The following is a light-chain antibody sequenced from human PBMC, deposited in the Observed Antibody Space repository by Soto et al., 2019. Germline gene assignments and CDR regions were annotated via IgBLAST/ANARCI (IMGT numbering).Light chain of an antibody. V-gene: IGKV1-5*01. CDR1: QSISSW. Sequence: DIQMTQSPSTLSASVGDRVTITCRASQSISSWLAWYQQKPGKAPKLLIYDASSLESGVPSRFSGSGSGTEFTLTISSLQPDDFATYYFQQYNNYPWKFGQGTKVEIK. CDR3: QQYNNYPWK. CDR2: DAS. J-gene: IGKJ1*01.